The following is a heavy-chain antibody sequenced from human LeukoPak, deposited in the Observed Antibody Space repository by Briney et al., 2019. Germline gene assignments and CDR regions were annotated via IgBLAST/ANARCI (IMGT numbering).Heavy chain of an antibody. CDR1: GGSISSGVYY. V-gene: IGHV4-31*03. D-gene: IGHD4-23*01. CDR2: IYYSGST. Sequence: SETLSLTCTVSGGSISSGVYYWSWIRQHPRKGLEWIGYIYYSGSTYYNPSLKSRVTISVDTSKNQFSLRLSSETAADTAVYYCARVLGTVVGPGWFDPWGQGTLVTVSS. J-gene: IGHJ5*02. CDR3: ARVLGTVVGPGWFDP.